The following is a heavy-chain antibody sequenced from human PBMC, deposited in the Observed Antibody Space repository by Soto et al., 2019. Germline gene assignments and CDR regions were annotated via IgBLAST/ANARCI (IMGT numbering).Heavy chain of an antibody. J-gene: IGHJ4*02. CDR1: GFTFSSSA. CDR2: ISGSGGST. Sequence: GGSLRLSCXASGFTFSSSAMNWVRQAPGRGLEWVSGISGSGGSTYYADSVKGRFTISRDNSKNTVDLQMNNLRAEDTALYYCAEGLLGSSSGYFCDYWGQGTQVTVSS. CDR3: AEGLLGSSSGYFCDY. D-gene: IGHD6-6*01. V-gene: IGHV3-23*01.